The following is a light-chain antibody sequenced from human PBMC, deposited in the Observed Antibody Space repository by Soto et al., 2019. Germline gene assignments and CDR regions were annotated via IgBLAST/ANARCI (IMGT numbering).Light chain of an antibody. CDR3: SSYTSSSPRV. CDR1: SSDVGGYNS. CDR2: EVT. J-gene: IGLJ1*01. Sequence: QSALTQPASVSGSPGQSITISCTGTSSDVGGYNSVSWYQQHPGKAPKLVIYEVTNRPSGISNRFSGSKSGNTASLTISGLQAEDEADYYCSSYTSSSPRVFGTGTRSPS. V-gene: IGLV2-14*01.